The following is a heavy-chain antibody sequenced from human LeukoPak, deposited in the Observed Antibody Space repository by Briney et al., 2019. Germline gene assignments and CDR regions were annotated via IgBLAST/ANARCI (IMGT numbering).Heavy chain of an antibody. V-gene: IGHV4-39*07. CDR3: ARIGDGPDDGYNLDL. CDR2: IYYSGST. CDR1: GGSISSSSYY. J-gene: IGHJ2*01. D-gene: IGHD5-24*01. Sequence: SETLSLTCTVSGGSISSSSYYWGWIRQPPGKGLEWIGSIYYSGSTYYNPSLKSRVTISVDTSKNQFSLKLSSVTAADTAVYYCARIGDGPDDGYNLDLWGRGTLVTVSS.